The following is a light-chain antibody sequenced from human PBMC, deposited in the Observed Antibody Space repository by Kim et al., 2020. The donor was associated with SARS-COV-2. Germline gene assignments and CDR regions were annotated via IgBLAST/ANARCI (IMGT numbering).Light chain of an antibody. J-gene: IGLJ3*02. V-gene: IGLV7-46*01. CDR2: DTS. Sequence: PGGTVTLPFASRPGAVTRGHYPYWLQQKPGQAPTTLIYDTSNKHSWTPARFSGSLLGDKAALTLSGAQPEDEAEYYCLLAYSGPRVFGGGTQLTVL. CDR1: PGAVTRGHY. CDR3: LLAYSGPRV.